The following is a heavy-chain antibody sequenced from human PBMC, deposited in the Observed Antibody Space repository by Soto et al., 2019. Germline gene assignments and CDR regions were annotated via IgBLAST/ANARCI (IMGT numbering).Heavy chain of an antibody. J-gene: IGHJ3*02. CDR2: ISGSSAYK. V-gene: IGHV3-11*06. Sequence: QVQLVESGGGLVKPGGSLRLSCAASGFTFSDYYMNWIRQAPGKGLEWVSYISGSSAYKNYADSMQGRFTVTRDNAQNSLYVQMNSLTVEDTAIYYCARDRGPGGIEVGALHIWGQRTVVTVSS. CDR3: ARDRGPGGIEVGALHI. D-gene: IGHD2-15*01. CDR1: GFTFSDYY.